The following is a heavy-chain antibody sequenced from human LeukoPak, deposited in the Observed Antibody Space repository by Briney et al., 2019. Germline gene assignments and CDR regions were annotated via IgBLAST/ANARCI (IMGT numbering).Heavy chain of an antibody. Sequence: SETLSLTCAVSGGSISSSNWWSWVRQPPGKGLEWIGEIYHSGSTNYNPSLKSRVTISVDRSKNQFSLKLSSVTAADTAVYYCARVYSSSWYSVDYWGQGTLVTVSS. CDR1: GGSISSSNW. CDR3: ARVYSSSWYSVDY. D-gene: IGHD6-13*01. V-gene: IGHV4-4*02. J-gene: IGHJ4*02. CDR2: IYHSGST.